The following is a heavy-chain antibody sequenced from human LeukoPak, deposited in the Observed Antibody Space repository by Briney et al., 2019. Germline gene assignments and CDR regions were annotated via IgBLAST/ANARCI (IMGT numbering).Heavy chain of an antibody. CDR2: IRYDGGNK. D-gene: IGHD3-9*01. CDR1: GFTFSSYS. CDR3: AKDGGPYYDILTGYNNFDY. J-gene: IGHJ4*02. Sequence: GGSLRLSCAASGFTFSSYSMNWARQAPGKGLEWVAFIRYDGGNKYYADSVKGRFTISRDNPKNTLHLQMNSLRAEDTAVYYCAKDGGPYYDILTGYNNFDYWGQGTLVTVSS. V-gene: IGHV3-30*02.